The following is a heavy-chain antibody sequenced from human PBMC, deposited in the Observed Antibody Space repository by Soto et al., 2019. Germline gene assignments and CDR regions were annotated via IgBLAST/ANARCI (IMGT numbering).Heavy chain of an antibody. CDR1: GYTFTSYG. Sequence: QVQLVQSGAEVKKPGASVKVSCKASGYTFTSYGISWVRQAPGQGLEWMGWISAYNGNTNYAQKLKGRVTMTTDTSTSTAYMALRSLRSDDTAVSYCARVDIASRQYYYYGMDVWGQGTTVTVSS. D-gene: IGHD6-6*01. V-gene: IGHV1-18*04. CDR3: ARVDIASRQYYYYGMDV. CDR2: ISAYNGNT. J-gene: IGHJ6*01.